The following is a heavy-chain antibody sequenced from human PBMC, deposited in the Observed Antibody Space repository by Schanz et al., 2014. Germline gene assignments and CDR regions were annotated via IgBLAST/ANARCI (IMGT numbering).Heavy chain of an antibody. J-gene: IGHJ3*02. CDR2: IWYDGNNK. CDR3: AKDPHRDYGGKPQAFDI. Sequence: QVQLVESGGGVVQPGRSLRLSCAASGFTFSAYGMHWVRQAPGKGLEWVAIIWYDGNNKNYADSVKGRFTISRDNSKNTLYLQMNRLRAEDTALYYYAKDPHRDYGGKPQAFDIWGQGTMVTVSS. V-gene: IGHV3-33*06. CDR1: GFTFSAYG. D-gene: IGHD4-17*01.